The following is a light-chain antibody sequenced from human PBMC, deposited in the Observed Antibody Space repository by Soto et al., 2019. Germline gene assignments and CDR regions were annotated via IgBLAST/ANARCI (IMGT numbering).Light chain of an antibody. J-gene: IGKJ4*01. Sequence: GDRVTITCRASQGISSALVWYQQGPGKAPKLLIYDASTLESGVPSRFSGSGYGTDFTLTITSLQPEDFATYCCQQFDNYPLTFGGGTKVDIK. V-gene: IGKV1D-13*01. CDR3: QQFDNYPLT. CDR2: DAS. CDR1: QGISSA.